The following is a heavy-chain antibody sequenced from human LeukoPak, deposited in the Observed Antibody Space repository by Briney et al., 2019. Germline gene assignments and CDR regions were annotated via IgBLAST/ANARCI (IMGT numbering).Heavy chain of an antibody. CDR3: ARGDYYDSSGYYYGFDD. CDR1: GGSISSGGYY. J-gene: IGHJ4*02. CDR2: IYYSGST. Sequence: PSQTLSLTCTVSGGSISSGGYYWSWIRQHPGKGLEWIGYIYYSGSTYYNPSLKSRVTISVDTSKNQFSLKLSSVTAADTAAYYCARGDYYDSSGYYYGFDDWGQETLVTVSS. V-gene: IGHV4-31*03. D-gene: IGHD3-22*01.